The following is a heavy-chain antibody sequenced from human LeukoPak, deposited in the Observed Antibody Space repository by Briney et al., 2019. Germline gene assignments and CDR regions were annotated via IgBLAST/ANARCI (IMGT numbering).Heavy chain of an antibody. CDR2: IYYSGST. Sequence: SETLSLTCTVSGGSISSYYWSWIRQPPGKGLEWIGYIYYSGSTNYNPSLKSRVTISVDTSKNQFSLKLSSVTAADTAVYYCARDYATLNAFDIWGQGTMVTVSS. CDR3: ARDYATLNAFDI. V-gene: IGHV4-59*01. D-gene: IGHD3-16*01. J-gene: IGHJ3*02. CDR1: GGSISSYY.